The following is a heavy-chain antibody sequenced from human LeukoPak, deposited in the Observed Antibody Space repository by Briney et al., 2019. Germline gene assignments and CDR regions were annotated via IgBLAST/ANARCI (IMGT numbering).Heavy chain of an antibody. CDR2: IKRGGSEK. D-gene: IGHD3-10*01. J-gene: IGHJ4*02. CDR3: ARGTSHGSRCDFLDS. Sequence: PGGSLRLSCAASGFTFSSYGMHWVRQAPGKGLEWVADIKRGGSEKNYVDSVKGRFTISRDDTKNSLYLQMTSLRAEDTAIYYCARGTSHGSRCDFLDSWGPGNLVSVSS. V-gene: IGHV3-7*01. CDR1: GFTFSSYG.